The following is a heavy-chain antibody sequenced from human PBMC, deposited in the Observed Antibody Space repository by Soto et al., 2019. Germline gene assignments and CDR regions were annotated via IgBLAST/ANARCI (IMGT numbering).Heavy chain of an antibody. CDR3: ATAPGYWGSAPLDF. D-gene: IGHD7-27*01. Sequence: DVQLVESGGGLVKPGGSLRLSCVASGLTFSDAWMSWLRQVPGKGPEWVARIRSQSDGGTRDYTAPVNGRFTISRDDSKSSLYLQMNSLKTDDTAIYYWATAPGYWGSAPLDFWGQGTLVTVSS. J-gene: IGHJ4*02. CDR1: GLTFSDAW. CDR2: IRSQSDGGTR. V-gene: IGHV3-15*01.